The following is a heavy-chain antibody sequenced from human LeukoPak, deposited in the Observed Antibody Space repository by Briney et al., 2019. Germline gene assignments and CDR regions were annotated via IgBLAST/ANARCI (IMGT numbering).Heavy chain of an antibody. CDR1: GYTFTSYA. Sequence: ASVKVSCKASGYTFTSYAMNWVRQAPGQGLEWMGWINTNTGNPTYAQGFTGRFVFSLDTSVSTAYLQISSLKAEDTAVYYCARENEDGYNRWYFDYWGQGTLVTVSS. D-gene: IGHD5-24*01. V-gene: IGHV7-4-1*02. CDR3: ARENEDGYNRWYFDY. J-gene: IGHJ4*02. CDR2: INTNTGNP.